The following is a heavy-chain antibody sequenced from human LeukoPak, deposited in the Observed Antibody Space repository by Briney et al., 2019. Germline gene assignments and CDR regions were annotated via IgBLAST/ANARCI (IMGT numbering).Heavy chain of an antibody. CDR3: ARTTAADTAMIYFDY. D-gene: IGHD5-18*01. J-gene: IGHJ4*02. V-gene: IGHV3-11*01. CDR1: GFTFSDYY. CDR2: ISSSGNII. Sequence: PGGSLRLSCAASGFTFSDYYMSWIRQAPGKGLEWVSYISSSGNIIYSADSVKGRFTISRDNAKNSLYLQINSLRAEDTAVYYCARTTAADTAMIYFDYWGQGTLVTVSS.